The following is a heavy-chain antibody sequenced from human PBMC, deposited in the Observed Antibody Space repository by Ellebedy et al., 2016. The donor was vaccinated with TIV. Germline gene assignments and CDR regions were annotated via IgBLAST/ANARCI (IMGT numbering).Heavy chain of an antibody. CDR3: ASYLDATNY. J-gene: IGHJ4*02. D-gene: IGHD2-15*01. CDR2: IKQDGSEK. CDR1: GFTLSSYW. V-gene: IGHV3-7*01. Sequence: GESLKISCAASGFTLSSYWMSWVRQAPGKGLELVANIKQDGSEKYYVDSVKGRFTISRDNAKNSLYLQMNSLRAEDTAVYYCASYLDATNYWGQGTLVTVSS.